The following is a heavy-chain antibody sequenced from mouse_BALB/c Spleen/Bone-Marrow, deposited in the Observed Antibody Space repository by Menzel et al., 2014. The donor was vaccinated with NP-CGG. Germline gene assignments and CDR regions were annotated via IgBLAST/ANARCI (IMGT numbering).Heavy chain of an antibody. V-gene: IGHV14-3*02. Sequence: VQLKQSGAELVKPGASVKLSCTASGFNIKDTYIHWVEQRPEQGLEWIGRIDPANGNTKYDPKFQGKATITTDTSSNTAYLQLSSLTSEDTAVYYCASYYYGRSSFACWGQGTLVTVSA. CDR2: IDPANGNT. CDR3: ASYYYGRSSFAC. J-gene: IGHJ3*01. D-gene: IGHD1-1*01. CDR1: GFNIKDTY.